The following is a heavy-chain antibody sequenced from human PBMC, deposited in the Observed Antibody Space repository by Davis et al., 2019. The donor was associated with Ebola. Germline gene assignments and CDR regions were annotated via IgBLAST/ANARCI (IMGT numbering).Heavy chain of an antibody. J-gene: IGHJ5*02. CDR2: IWYDGSNK. D-gene: IGHD2-2*01. CDR3: ARGGYCSSTSCSNWFDP. CDR1: GFTFSSYG. V-gene: IGHV3-33*01. Sequence: PGGSLRLSCAASGFTFSSYGMHWVRQAPGKGLEWVAVIWYDGSNKYYADSVKGRFTISRDNSKNTLYLQMNSLRAEDTAVYYCARGGYCSSTSCSNWFDPWGQGTLVTVSS.